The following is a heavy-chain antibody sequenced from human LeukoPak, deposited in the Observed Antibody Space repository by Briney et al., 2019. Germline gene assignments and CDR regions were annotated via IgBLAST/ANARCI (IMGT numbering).Heavy chain of an antibody. D-gene: IGHD6-19*01. J-gene: IGHJ5*01. CDR2: IYHGSA. V-gene: IGHV4-61*01. CDR3: AREGGRQWLVSGTLDS. Sequence: SETLSLTCTVSGGSVSSSRYYWTWIRQPPGKGLEWIGYIYHGSATYNPSLESRVTISMDTSKTQFSLKVTSVTAADTAVYYCAREGGRQWLVSGTLDSWGQGTLVTVSS. CDR1: GGSVSSSRYY.